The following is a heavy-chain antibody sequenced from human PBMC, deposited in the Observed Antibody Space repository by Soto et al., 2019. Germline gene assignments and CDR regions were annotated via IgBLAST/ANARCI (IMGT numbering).Heavy chain of an antibody. CDR2: IYYSGST. J-gene: IGHJ6*02. V-gene: IGHV4-59*01. Sequence: PSETLSLTCTVSGGSISSYYWSWIRQPPGKGLEWVGNIYYSGSTNYDPSLKSRVTISVDTSNNRFSLRLNSVTAADTAVYYCVRDKMYYGMDVWGQGTTVTVSS. CDR3: VRDKMYYGMDV. CDR1: GGSISSYY.